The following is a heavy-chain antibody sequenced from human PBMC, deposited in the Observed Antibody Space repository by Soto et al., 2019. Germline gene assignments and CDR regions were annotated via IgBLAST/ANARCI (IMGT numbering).Heavy chain of an antibody. J-gene: IGHJ4*02. Sequence: GGSLRLSCAASGFTFGDYWMHWVRQPPGKGPEWVSRMTGDGRTTQYADSVKGRFTASRDNAKSTLYLQMDSLRAEDTAVYYCATAEVDYWGPGTLVTVSS. V-gene: IGHV3-74*03. CDR2: MTGDGRTT. CDR3: ATAEVDY. CDR1: GFTFGDYW.